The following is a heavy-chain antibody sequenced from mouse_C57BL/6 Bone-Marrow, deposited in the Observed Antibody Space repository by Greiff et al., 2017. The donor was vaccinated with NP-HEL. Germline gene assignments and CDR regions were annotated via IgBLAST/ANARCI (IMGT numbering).Heavy chain of an antibody. D-gene: IGHD1-2*01. CDR2: IDPETGGT. V-gene: IGHV1-15*01. CDR3: TRDGPPGDAMDY. Sequence: QVQLQQSGAELVRPGASVTLSCKASGYTFTDYEMHWVKQTPVHGLEWIGAIDPETGGTAYNQKFKGKAILTADKSSSTAYMELRSLTSEDSAVYYCTRDGPPGDAMDYWGQGTSVTVSS. J-gene: IGHJ4*01. CDR1: GYTFTDYE.